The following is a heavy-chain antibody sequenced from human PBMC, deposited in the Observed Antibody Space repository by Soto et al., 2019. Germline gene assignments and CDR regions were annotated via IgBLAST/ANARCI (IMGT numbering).Heavy chain of an antibody. CDR3: ARGRADYDFWSGYTQYGMDV. CDR2: IKQDGSEK. CDR1: GFTFSSYW. V-gene: IGHV3-7*01. J-gene: IGHJ6*02. Sequence: GGSLRLSCAASGFTFSSYWMSWVRQAPGKGLEWVANIKQDGSEKYYVYSVKGRFTISRDNAKNSLYLQMNSLRPEDTAVYYCARGRADYDFWSGYTQYGMDVWGQGTTVTVAS. D-gene: IGHD3-3*01.